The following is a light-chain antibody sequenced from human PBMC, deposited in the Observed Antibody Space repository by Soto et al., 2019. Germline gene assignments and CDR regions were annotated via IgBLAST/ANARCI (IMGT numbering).Light chain of an antibody. J-gene: IGKJ5*01. V-gene: IGKV1-12*01. Sequence: VTITCRASQNIDKWLAWYQQKPGKAPKLLIYAASILRGGVPSRFSGSGSGTDFTLTISSLQPEDFATYSCQHARSFPITFGQGTRLEIK. CDR3: QHARSFPIT. CDR1: QNIDKW. CDR2: AAS.